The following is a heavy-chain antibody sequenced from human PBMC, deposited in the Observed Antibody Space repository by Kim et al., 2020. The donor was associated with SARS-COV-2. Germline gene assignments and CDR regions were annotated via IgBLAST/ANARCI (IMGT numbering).Heavy chain of an antibody. V-gene: IGHV3-23*03. CDR1: GFTFSSYA. Sequence: GGSLRLSCAASGFTFSSYAMSWVRQAPGKGLEWVSVIYSGGSSTYYADSVKGRFTISRDNSKNTLYLQMNSLRAEDTAVYYCAKDQGSGWYPDYYGMDVWGQGTTVTVSS. CDR3: AKDQGSGWYPDYYGMDV. D-gene: IGHD6-19*01. CDR2: IYSGGSST. J-gene: IGHJ6*02.